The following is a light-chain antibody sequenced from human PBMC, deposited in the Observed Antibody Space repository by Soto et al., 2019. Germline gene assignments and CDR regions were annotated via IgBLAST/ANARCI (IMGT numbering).Light chain of an antibody. V-gene: IGLV2-14*01. CDR1: SSDVGRYNY. CDR2: EVS. Sequence: QSALTQPASVSGSPGQSITISCTGTSSDVGRYNYVSWYQQHPGKAPKLMIYEVSNRPSGVSNRFSASKSGNTASLTISGLQAEEEADYYCTSYTSSTTGVFGGGTKLTVL. J-gene: IGLJ3*02. CDR3: TSYTSSTTGV.